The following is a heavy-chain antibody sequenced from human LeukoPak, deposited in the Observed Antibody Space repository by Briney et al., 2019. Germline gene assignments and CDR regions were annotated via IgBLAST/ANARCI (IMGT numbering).Heavy chain of an antibody. Sequence: ASVKVSCKASGYTFTGYYMHWVRQAPGQGLEWMGWINPNSGGTNYAQKFQGRVTMTRDTSISTAYMELSRLRSDDTAVYYCARDSGRYCTNGVCYTGPQNWFDPWGQGTLVTVSS. CDR3: ARDSGRYCTNGVCYTGPQNWFDP. CDR2: INPNSGGT. CDR1: GYTFTGYY. D-gene: IGHD2-8*01. J-gene: IGHJ5*02. V-gene: IGHV1-2*02.